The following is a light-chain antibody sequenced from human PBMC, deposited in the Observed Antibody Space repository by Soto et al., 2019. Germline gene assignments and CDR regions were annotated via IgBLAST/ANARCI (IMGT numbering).Light chain of an antibody. CDR1: NNDIGRYKY. CDR2: DVS. CDR3: SSYTSSNTLI. J-gene: IGLJ2*01. V-gene: IGLV2-14*03. Sequence: QSVLTQPASVSGSPGQSITISCTGTNNDIGRYKYVSWYQQHPGKAPKLMIYDVSDRPSGVSIRFSGSKSGDTASLTISGLQAEDEADYYCSSYTSSNTLIFGGGTKLTVL.